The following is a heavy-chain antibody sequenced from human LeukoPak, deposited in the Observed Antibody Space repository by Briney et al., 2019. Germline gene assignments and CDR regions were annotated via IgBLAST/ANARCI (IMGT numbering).Heavy chain of an antibody. CDR1: GFTFNFYA. CDR2: LNPNGDKT. Sequence: GGSLRLSCAASGFTFNFYAMTWARQAPGKGLEWVASLNPNGDKTYDADSVKGRFTISRDNSNNTVFLEMNSLRVEDTAIYYCAKGAYDYIEIGYFDSWGQGTLVTVSS. CDR3: AKGAYDYIEIGYFDS. J-gene: IGHJ4*02. D-gene: IGHD5-12*01. V-gene: IGHV3-23*01.